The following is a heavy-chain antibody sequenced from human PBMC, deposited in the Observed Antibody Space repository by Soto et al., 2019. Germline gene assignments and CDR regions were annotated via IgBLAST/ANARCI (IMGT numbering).Heavy chain of an antibody. Sequence: GGSLRLSCAASGFTFSSYAMSWVRQAPGKGLEWVSAISGSGGSTYYADSVKGRFTISRDNSKNTLYLQMNSLRAEDTAVYYCAKVHSSGWYWFSLFDYWGQGALVTVSS. V-gene: IGHV3-23*01. D-gene: IGHD6-19*01. J-gene: IGHJ4*02. CDR3: AKVHSSGWYWFSLFDY. CDR2: ISGSGGST. CDR1: GFTFSSYA.